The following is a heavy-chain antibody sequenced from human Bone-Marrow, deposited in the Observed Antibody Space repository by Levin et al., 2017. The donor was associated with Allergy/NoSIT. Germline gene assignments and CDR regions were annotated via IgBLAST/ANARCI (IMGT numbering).Heavy chain of an antibody. V-gene: IGHV3-23*01. CDR2: ISGSGGST. D-gene: IGHD6-19*01. CDR3: AKGHTSSGSSQTFDY. J-gene: IGHJ4*02. Sequence: LTGGSLRLSCAASGFTFSSYAMSWVRQAPGKGLEWVSVISGSGGSTYYADPVKGRFTISRDNSKNTVYLQMNSLRAEDTAVYYCAKGHTSSGSSQTFDYWGQGTLVTVSS. CDR1: GFTFSSYA.